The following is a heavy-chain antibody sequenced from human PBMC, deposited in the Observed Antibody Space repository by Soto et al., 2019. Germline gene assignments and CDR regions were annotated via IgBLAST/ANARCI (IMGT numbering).Heavy chain of an antibody. CDR1: GYTFTGYY. V-gene: IGHV1-2*04. D-gene: IGHD6-6*01. J-gene: IGHJ3*02. CDR2: INPNSGGT. CDR3: ARGSRYSSSSSPSDAFDI. Sequence: ASVKVSCKASGYTFTGYYMHWVRQAPGQGLEWMGWINPNSGGTNYAQKFQGWVTMTRDTSISTAYMELSRLRSDDTAVYYCARGSRYSSSSSPSDAFDIWGQGTMVTV.